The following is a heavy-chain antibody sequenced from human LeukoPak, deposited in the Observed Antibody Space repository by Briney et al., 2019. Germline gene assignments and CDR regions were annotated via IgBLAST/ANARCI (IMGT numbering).Heavy chain of an antibody. CDR3: AGEKGGVTVDY. Sequence: SETLSLTCTVSGYSISSGYYWGWIRQPPGKGLEWIGSIYHSGSTYYNPSLKSRVTISVDTSKNQFFLKLSSVTAADTAVYYCAGEKGGVTVDYWGQGTLVTVSS. CDR2: IYHSGST. CDR1: GYSISSGYY. D-gene: IGHD3-16*01. J-gene: IGHJ4*02. V-gene: IGHV4-38-2*02.